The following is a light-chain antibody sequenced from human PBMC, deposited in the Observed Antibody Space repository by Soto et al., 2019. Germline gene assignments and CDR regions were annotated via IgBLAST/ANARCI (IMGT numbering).Light chain of an antibody. Sequence: DIPMTQSPSTLSASVGYRVTITCRASQSISSWFAWYQQKPGKAPKLLIYDASSSESGAPRRFSGSGSGTEFTLTISSLQPDDFAIYYCQQYDSYLFTFGHGTKVDIK. V-gene: IGKV1-5*01. CDR3: QQYDSYLFT. CDR1: QSISSW. J-gene: IGKJ3*01. CDR2: DAS.